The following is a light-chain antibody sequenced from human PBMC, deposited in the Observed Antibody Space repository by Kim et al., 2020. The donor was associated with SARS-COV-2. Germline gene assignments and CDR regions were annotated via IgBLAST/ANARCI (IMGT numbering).Light chain of an antibody. CDR1: RGNICSNC. CDR2: EDN. CDR3: QSYDSNNQGV. J-gene: IGLJ2*01. Sequence: SPWAGRRGNICSNCVEWYQQRPGSAPTSVIYEDNQRPSGVPDRFSGSIDSTSNSASLTISGLKTEDGADYYCQSYDSNNQGVFGGGTQLTVL. V-gene: IGLV6-57*02.